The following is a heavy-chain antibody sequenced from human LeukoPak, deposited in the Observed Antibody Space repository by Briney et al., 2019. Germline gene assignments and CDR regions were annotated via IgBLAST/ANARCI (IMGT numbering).Heavy chain of an antibody. CDR2: ISISSNYI. J-gene: IGHJ6*03. D-gene: IGHD3-10*01. Sequence: GGSLRLSCAASGFTFSRYSMNWVRQAPGKGLEWVSSISISSNYIYYADSVKGRFTISRDNAKNSLYLQMNSLRAEDTAVYYCARSGSGSYYNDYYYMDVWGKGTTVTISS. CDR1: GFTFSRYS. V-gene: IGHV3-21*01. CDR3: ARSGSGSYYNDYYYMDV.